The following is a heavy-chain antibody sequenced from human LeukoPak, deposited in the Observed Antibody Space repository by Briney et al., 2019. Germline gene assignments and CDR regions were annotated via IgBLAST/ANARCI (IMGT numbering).Heavy chain of an antibody. J-gene: IGHJ4*02. CDR1: GGSFSGYY. CDR2: INHSGST. Sequence: SETLSLTCAVYGGSFSGYYWSWIRQPPGKGLEWIGEINHSGSTNYNPSLKSRVTISVDTSKNQFSLKLSSVTAADTAVYYCARHRGGSSYTPIDYWGQGTLVTVSS. D-gene: IGHD6-13*01. CDR3: ARHRGGSSYTPIDY. V-gene: IGHV4-34*01.